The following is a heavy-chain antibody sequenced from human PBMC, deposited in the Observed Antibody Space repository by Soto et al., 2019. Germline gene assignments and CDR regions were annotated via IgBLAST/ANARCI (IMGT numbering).Heavy chain of an antibody. Sequence: VQLLESGGGLVQPGGSLRLSCAASGFTFTSCAMSWVRQAPGKGLEWVSAISGTAGNTHHADSVKGRFTISRDISKNTLYLQMNSLRAEDTAVYYCEKGDWDYIAGHFDYWGQGTLVTVSS. CDR2: ISGTAGNT. V-gene: IGHV3-23*01. J-gene: IGHJ4*02. D-gene: IGHD1-7*01. CDR3: EKGDWDYIAGHFDY. CDR1: GFTFTSCA.